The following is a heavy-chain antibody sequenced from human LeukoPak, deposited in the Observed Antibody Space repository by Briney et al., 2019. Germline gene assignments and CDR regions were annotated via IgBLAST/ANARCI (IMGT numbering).Heavy chain of an antibody. D-gene: IGHD6-13*01. CDR1: GFALRGLA. CDR2: VSYDGANQ. Sequence: PGGSLRLSCAASGFALRGLAMYWVRQVPGKGLEWVAFVSYDGANQYYADSVRGRFTISRDISTNTLYLQMNSLRAEDTAVYYCAREGKFSSTWYPLDYWGQGTLVTVCS. CDR3: AREGKFSSTWYPLDY. V-gene: IGHV3-30-3*01. J-gene: IGHJ4*02.